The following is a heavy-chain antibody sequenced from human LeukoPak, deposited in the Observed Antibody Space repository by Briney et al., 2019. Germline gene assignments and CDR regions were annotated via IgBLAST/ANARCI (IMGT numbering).Heavy chain of an antibody. CDR2: IHPSGML. CDR3: SRGLDSRKLGY. J-gene: IGHJ4*01. V-gene: IGHV4-31*03. Sequence: PSQTLSLTCTVSGASFNSDDQYWNWIRQSPGKGLEWIGSIHPSGMLYNNPSLESRVTMSRDTSKNQFSLNLNSVTAADTAVYFCSRGLDSRKLGYWGQESWSPSLQ. CDR1: GASFNSDDQY. D-gene: IGHD3-22*01.